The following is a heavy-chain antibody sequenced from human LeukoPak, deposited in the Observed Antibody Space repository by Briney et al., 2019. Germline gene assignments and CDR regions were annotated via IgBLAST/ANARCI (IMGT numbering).Heavy chain of an antibody. Sequence: PSETLSLTCTVSGGSISNYYWNWFRQPPGKGLEWIGYIFYTGSTNYNPSLKSRVTISLDTSNNRFSLKLNSVTAADTAVYYCARPRGWLQPSDYWGQGTLVTVSS. CDR1: GGSISNYY. V-gene: IGHV4-59*01. D-gene: IGHD5-24*01. J-gene: IGHJ4*02. CDR3: ARPRGWLQPSDY. CDR2: IFYTGST.